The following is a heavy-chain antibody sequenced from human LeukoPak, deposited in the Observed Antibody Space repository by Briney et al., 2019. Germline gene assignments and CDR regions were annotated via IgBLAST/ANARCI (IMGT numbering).Heavy chain of an antibody. V-gene: IGHV4-38-2*02. CDR2: IYHSGST. CDR3: ASYTDAFDI. CDR1: GYSISSGYY. J-gene: IGHJ3*02. D-gene: IGHD2-2*02. Sequence: SETLSLTCTVSGYSISSGYYWGWIRPPPGKGLEWIGNIYHSGSTYYNPSLKSRVTMSVDTSKNQFSLKLSSVTAADTAVYYCASYTDAFDIWGQGTMVTVSS.